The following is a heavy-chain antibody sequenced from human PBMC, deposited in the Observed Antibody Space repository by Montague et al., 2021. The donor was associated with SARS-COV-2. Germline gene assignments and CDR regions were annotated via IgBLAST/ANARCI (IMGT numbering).Heavy chain of an antibody. V-gene: IGHV4-39*01. CDR2: TYYSGST. Sequence: SETLSLTCTVSGGSISNSSYYWGWIRQPPGKGLEWIGSTYYSGSTYYNPSPKSRVTISVDTSKNQFSLKLSSVTAADTAVYYCARFPTSYYYDSKAAPATPDAFDIWGQGTMVTVSS. J-gene: IGHJ3*02. D-gene: IGHD3-22*01. CDR1: GGSISNSSYY. CDR3: ARFPTSYYYDSKAAPATPDAFDI.